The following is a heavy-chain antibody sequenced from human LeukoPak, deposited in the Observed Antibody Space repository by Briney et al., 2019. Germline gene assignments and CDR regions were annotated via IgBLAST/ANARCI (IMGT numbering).Heavy chain of an antibody. J-gene: IGHJ4*02. CDR2: INHNGRT. V-gene: IGHV4-34*01. CDR1: VGSFSVYY. D-gene: IGHD3-22*01. Sequence: PSETLSLTCALYVGSFSVYYWSWIRQPPGKGLEWIGEINHNGRTNYNPSLKSRVTISVDTSKNQFSLKLSSVTAAETAVYYCARGWGYYYDTPFDYWGQGTLVTVSS. CDR3: ARGWGYYYDTPFDY.